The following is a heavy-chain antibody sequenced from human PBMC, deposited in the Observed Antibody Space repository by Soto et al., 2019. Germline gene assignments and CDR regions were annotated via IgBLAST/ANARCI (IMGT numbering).Heavy chain of an antibody. CDR1: GASISSYY. V-gene: IGHV4-59*01. Sequence: QVQLQESGPGLVKPSETLSLTCTVSGASISSYYWSWIRQPPGKGLEWIGYIYYTGSTNYNPSLKSRVTISVDTSKNQFSLKLSSVTAADTAVYYCARGFHYYDRRAAFDIWGHGTMVTVSS. D-gene: IGHD3-22*01. J-gene: IGHJ3*02. CDR3: ARGFHYYDRRAAFDI. CDR2: IYYTGST.